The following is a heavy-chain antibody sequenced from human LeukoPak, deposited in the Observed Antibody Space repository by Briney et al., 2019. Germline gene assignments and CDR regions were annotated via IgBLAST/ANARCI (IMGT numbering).Heavy chain of an antibody. D-gene: IGHD2-2*01. V-gene: IGHV1-69*05. CDR3: ARAPLYCSSTSCSFDY. J-gene: IGHJ4*02. Sequence: GASVKVSCKASGYTFTSYAISWVRQAPGQGLEWMGGIIPIFGTANYAQKFQGRVTITTDESTSTAYMELSSLRSEDTAVYYCARAPLYCSSTSCSFDYWGQGTLVTVSS. CDR1: GYTFTSYA. CDR2: IIPIFGTA.